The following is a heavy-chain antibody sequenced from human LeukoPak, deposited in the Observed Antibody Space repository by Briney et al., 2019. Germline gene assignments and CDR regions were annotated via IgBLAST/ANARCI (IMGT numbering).Heavy chain of an antibody. V-gene: IGHV3-23*01. CDR2: ISASGGST. J-gene: IGHJ4*02. Sequence: GGTLRLSCAVSGFTFSSYGMSWVRQAPGKGLEWVSGISASGGSTYNADPVKGRFTISRDNSKNTLSLQMNSLRDEDTAVYYCARSGSGSNFLEYWGQGTLVTVSS. CDR3: ARSGSGSNFLEY. CDR1: GFTFSSYG. D-gene: IGHD3-10*01.